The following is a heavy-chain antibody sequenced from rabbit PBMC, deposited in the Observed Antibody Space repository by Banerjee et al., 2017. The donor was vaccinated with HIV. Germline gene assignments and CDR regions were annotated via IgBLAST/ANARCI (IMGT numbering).Heavy chain of an antibody. D-gene: IGHD1-1*01. V-gene: IGHV1S40*01. CDR2: IYAGSAGST. J-gene: IGHJ4*01. Sequence: QSLEESGGDLVKPGASLTLTYTASGFSFSSGYDMCWVRQAPGKGLEWIACIYAGSAGSTCYATWAKGRFTISSSSSTTVTLQMTSLTAADTATYFCARSTSTSGDWPFNLWGQGTLVTVS. CDR3: ARSTSTSGDWPFNL. CDR1: GFSFSSGYD.